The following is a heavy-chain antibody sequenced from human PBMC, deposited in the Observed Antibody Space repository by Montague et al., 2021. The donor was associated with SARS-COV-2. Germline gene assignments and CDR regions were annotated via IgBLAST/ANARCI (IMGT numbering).Heavy chain of an antibody. Sequence: SETLSLTCTVSGDSIGSSSYYRGWIRQPPGKGLEWIGSIYHDGNTYYNPPLKTRVSLSIDERKNQFSLKFYSVTVADTAVYSCARGPKMGGSGYYYNWGQGILVTVSS. J-gene: IGHJ1*01. CDR1: GDSIGSSSYY. V-gene: IGHV4-39*01. CDR3: ARGPKMGGSGYYYN. CDR2: IYHDGNT. D-gene: IGHD3-22*01.